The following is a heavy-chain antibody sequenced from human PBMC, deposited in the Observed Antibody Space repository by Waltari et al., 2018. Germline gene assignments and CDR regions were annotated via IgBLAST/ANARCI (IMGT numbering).Heavy chain of an antibody. CDR1: GFTFSSYS. V-gene: IGHV3-48*01. CDR2: ISSSSSTI. J-gene: IGHJ4*02. Sequence: EVQLVESGGGLVQPGGSLRLSCSASGFTFSSYSMNWVRTAPGKGLGWVSYISSSSSTIYYADSVKGRFTISRDNAKNSLYLQMNSLRAEDTAVYYCARRYCTNGVCYTSVDYWGQGTLVTVSS. D-gene: IGHD2-8*01. CDR3: ARRYCTNGVCYTSVDY.